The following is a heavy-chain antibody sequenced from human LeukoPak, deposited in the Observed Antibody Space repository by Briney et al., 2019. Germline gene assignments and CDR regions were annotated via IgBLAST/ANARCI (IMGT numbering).Heavy chain of an antibody. V-gene: IGHV3-9*01. D-gene: IGHD6-13*01. Sequence: GGSLRLSCAASGFTFDDYAMHWVRQAPGKGLEWVSGISWNSGSIGYADSVKGRFTISRDNAKDSLYLQMNSLRAEDTALYYCAKEAGAAAGSLYYFDYWGQGTLVTVSS. CDR1: GFTFDDYA. CDR2: ISWNSGSI. CDR3: AKEAGAAAGSLYYFDY. J-gene: IGHJ4*02.